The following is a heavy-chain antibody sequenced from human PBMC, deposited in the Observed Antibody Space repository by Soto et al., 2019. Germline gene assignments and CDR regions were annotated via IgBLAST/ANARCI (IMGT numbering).Heavy chain of an antibody. D-gene: IGHD3-22*01. CDR2: IYDSGIT. CDR3: ARVWFDSSGYFYAFDI. V-gene: IGHV4-59*01. Sequence: SETLSLTCNVSGRSINSYYWSWVRQPPGKGLEWIGYIYDSGITSYNPSLKSRVTMSADTSKNQFSLKLTSVTGADTAVYYCARVWFDSSGYFYAFDIWGQVTMVTVSS. J-gene: IGHJ3*02. CDR1: GRSINSYY.